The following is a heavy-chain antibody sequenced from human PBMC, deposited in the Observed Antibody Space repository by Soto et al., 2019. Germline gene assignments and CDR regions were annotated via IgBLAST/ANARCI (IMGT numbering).Heavy chain of an antibody. D-gene: IGHD1-1*01. J-gene: IGHJ4*02. V-gene: IGHV3-7*01. CDR2: IKQDGSEK. Sequence: PGGSRRLCCAASGFTFSSYWMSWVRQAPGKGLGWVANIKQDGSEKYYVDSVKGRFTISRDNAKNSLYLQMNSLRAEDTAVYYCARELSTRPFDYWGQGTLVTVSS. CDR3: ARELSTRPFDY. CDR1: GFTFSSYW.